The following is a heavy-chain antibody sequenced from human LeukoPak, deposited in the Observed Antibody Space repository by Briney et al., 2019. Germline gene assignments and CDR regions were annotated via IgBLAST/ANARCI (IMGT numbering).Heavy chain of an antibody. CDR2: ISSSSSYI. CDR3: ARVLDPIAAAGTSNIY. D-gene: IGHD6-13*01. Sequence: PGGSLRLSCAASGFTFSSYSMNWVRQAPGKGLEWVSSISSSSSYIYYADSVKGRLTISRDNAKNSLYLQMNSLRAEDTAVYYCARVLDPIAAAGTSNIYWGQGTLVTVSS. CDR1: GFTFSSYS. J-gene: IGHJ4*02. V-gene: IGHV3-21*01.